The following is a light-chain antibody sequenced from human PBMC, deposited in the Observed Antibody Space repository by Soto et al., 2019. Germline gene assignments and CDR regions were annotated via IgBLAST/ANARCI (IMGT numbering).Light chain of an antibody. Sequence: DIQMTQSPSILSASVGDRVTITCRASQSISSWLAWYQQKPGRAPKLLIYQASSSEIGVPSRFSGSGSGTEFTLTISSLQPDDFATYYCQYYKESSTFGQGTRLEIK. J-gene: IGKJ1*01. V-gene: IGKV1-5*03. CDR1: QSISSW. CDR3: QYYKESST. CDR2: QAS.